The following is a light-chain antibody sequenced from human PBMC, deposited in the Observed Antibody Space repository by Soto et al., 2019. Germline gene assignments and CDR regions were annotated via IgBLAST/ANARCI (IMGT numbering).Light chain of an antibody. CDR1: QSVSSN. V-gene: IGKV3-15*01. CDR2: GAS. Sequence: EIVMTQSPATLSVSPGERATLSCRASQSVSSNLAWYQQKPGQAPRHLIYGASTRATGIPARFSGSGSGTGFTLTISSLQSEDFAVYYCQQYNNWPPYTFGQGTKLETK. J-gene: IGKJ2*01. CDR3: QQYNNWPPYT.